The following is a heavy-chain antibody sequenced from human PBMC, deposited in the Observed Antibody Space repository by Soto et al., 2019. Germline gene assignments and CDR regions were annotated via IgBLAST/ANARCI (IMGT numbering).Heavy chain of an antibody. CDR2: IYYNGGT. CDR1: GDSVNSENSY. Sequence: SETLSLTCTVSGDSVNSENSYWNWIRQAPGKGPEWSGYIYYNGGTNYNPSLKSRATILLDTSTNQCSLTLTAVSAADTAVDYCARDGGQGRGVIGHYWGRVILVTVS. V-gene: IGHV4-61*01. CDR3: ARDGGQGRGVIGHY. D-gene: IGHD3-16*02. J-gene: IGHJ4*02.